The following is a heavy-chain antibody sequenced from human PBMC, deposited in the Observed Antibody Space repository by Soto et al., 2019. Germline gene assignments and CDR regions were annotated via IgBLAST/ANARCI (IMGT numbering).Heavy chain of an antibody. CDR3: ARDNKGYCSGGSCYRLNAFDI. CDR2: ISSSSSYI. CDR1: GFTFSSSA. Sequence: PGGSLRLSCAASGFTFSSSAMSWVRQAPGKGLEWVSAISSSSSYIYYADSVKGRFTISRDNAKNSLYLQMNSLRAEDTAVYYCARDNKGYCSGGSCYRLNAFDIWGQGTMVTVSS. V-gene: IGHV3-21*01. D-gene: IGHD2-15*01. J-gene: IGHJ3*02.